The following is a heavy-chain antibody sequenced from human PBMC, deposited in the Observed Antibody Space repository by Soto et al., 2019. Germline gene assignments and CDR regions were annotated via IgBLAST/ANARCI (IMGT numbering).Heavy chain of an antibody. V-gene: IGHV2-26*01. CDR1: GFSLSNARMG. CDR3: ARSKSQKHCSSTSCYSVYWFDP. Sequence: QVTLKESGPVLVKPTETLTLTCTVSGFSLSNARMGVSWIRQPPGKALEWLAHIFSNDEKSYSTSLKSRLTISKDTSKSQVVLTMTNMDPVDTATYYCARSKSQKHCSSTSCYSVYWFDPWGQGTLVTVSS. CDR2: IFSNDEK. J-gene: IGHJ5*02. D-gene: IGHD2-2*01.